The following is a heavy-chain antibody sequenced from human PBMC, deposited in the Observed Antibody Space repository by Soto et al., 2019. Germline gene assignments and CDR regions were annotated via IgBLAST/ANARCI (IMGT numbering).Heavy chain of an antibody. CDR3: ARARYYYGFNDY. V-gene: IGHV1-2*04. D-gene: IGHD3-10*01. Sequence: ASVKVSCKASGYTFTGYYMHWVRQAPGQGREWMGWVNPNSGGTNYAQKFQGWVTMTRDTSISTAYMELSRLRSDDTAVYYCARARYYYGFNDYWGQGTLVTVSS. J-gene: IGHJ4*02. CDR1: GYTFTGYY. CDR2: VNPNSGGT.